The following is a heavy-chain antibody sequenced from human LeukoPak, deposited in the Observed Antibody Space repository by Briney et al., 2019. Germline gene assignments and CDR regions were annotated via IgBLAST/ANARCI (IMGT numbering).Heavy chain of an antibody. CDR2: INPNSGGT. J-gene: IGHJ4*02. CDR1: GYTFTGYY. CDR3: ARWSVYYDILTPGGGDIDY. D-gene: IGHD3-9*01. Sequence: GASVKVSCKASGYTFTGYYMHWVRQAPGQGLEWMGWINPNSGGTNYAQKFQGRVTMTRDTSISTAYMELSRLRSDDTAVYYCARWSVYYDILTPGGGDIDYWGQGTLVTVSS. V-gene: IGHV1-2*02.